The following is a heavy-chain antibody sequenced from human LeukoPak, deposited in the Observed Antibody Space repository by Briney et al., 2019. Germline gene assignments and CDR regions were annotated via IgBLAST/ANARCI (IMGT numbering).Heavy chain of an antibody. CDR1: GYSFNDYW. Sequence: GESLKISCKGSGYSFNDYWIGWVRQMPGEGLEWMGIIYPGDSDTRYSPSFQGQVTISADKSISTAHLQWSTPKASDTAMYYCASRVNAGVGFDYWGQGTLVTVST. CDR3: ASRVNAGVGFDY. D-gene: IGHD5/OR15-5a*01. CDR2: IYPGDSDT. J-gene: IGHJ4*02. V-gene: IGHV5-51*01.